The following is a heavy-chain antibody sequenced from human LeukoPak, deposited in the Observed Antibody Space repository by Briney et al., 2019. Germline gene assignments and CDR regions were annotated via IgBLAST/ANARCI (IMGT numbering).Heavy chain of an antibody. CDR2: ISYDGSNK. CDR3: ARDIGSGSYYGYFQH. CDR1: GFTFSSYA. D-gene: IGHD1-26*01. Sequence: GGSLRLSCAASGFTFSSYAMHWVRQAPGKGLEWVAVISYDGSNKYYADSVKGRFTISRDSSKNTLYLQMNSLRAEDTAVYYCARDIGSGSYYGYFQHWGQGTLVTVSS. J-gene: IGHJ1*01. V-gene: IGHV3-30*04.